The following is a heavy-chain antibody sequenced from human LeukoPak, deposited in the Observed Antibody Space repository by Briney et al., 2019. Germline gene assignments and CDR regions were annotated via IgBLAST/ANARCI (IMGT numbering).Heavy chain of an antibody. CDR2: ISGSGSTT. CDR1: GFTFSSHA. V-gene: IGHV3-23*01. J-gene: IGHJ3*02. Sequence: TGGSLRLSCAASGFTFSSHAMNWVRQAPGKGLEWVSAISGSGSTTYYADSVKGRFTISRDKSKNTLYLQMNSLRAEDTAVYYCARLGYGRALGAFDIWGQGAMVTVSS. CDR3: ARLGYGRALGAFDI. D-gene: IGHD5-18*01.